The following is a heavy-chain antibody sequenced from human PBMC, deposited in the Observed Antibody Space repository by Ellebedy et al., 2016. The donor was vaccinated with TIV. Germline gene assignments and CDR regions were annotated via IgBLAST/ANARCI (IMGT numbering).Heavy chain of an antibody. Sequence: MPSETLSLTCNVSGGSVSSTRYYWVWIRQPPGKGLDYIGSVYYSGSPYYNPSFKSRVTLSADTSKNQFSLNMRTLTAADTAVYYCARTDPWQPIDYWGPGILVSVSS. J-gene: IGHJ4*02. D-gene: IGHD2-21*02. CDR3: ARTDPWQPIDY. CDR1: GGSVSSTRYY. V-gene: IGHV4-39*01. CDR2: VYYSGSP.